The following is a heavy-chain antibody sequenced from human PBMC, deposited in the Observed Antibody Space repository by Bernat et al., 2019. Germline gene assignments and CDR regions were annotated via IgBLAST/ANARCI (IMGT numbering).Heavy chain of an antibody. V-gene: IGHV3-23*01. D-gene: IGHD6-13*01. Sequence: EVQLLESGGGLVQPGGSLRLSCTASGFTFNTQPMSWVRQTPGKGLEWVSVISDSGTTTFYADSVKGRFIISRDNSKNTFYLQMNSLRAEDTAVYYCACRRPATVAGTRQYWGQGTQVIVSS. CDR2: ISDSGTTT. J-gene: IGHJ1*01. CDR3: ACRRPATVAGTRQY. CDR1: GFTFNTQP.